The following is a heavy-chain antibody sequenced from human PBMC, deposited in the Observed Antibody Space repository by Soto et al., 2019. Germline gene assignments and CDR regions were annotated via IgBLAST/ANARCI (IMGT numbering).Heavy chain of an antibody. CDR3: ARGYYYGSGRPTPGGIDV. D-gene: IGHD3-10*01. CDR2: SSTYTGNT. CDR1: GYTFTNYD. J-gene: IGHJ6*02. Sequence: QVHLVQSGAEVKKPGASVKVSCKASGYTFTNYDINWVRQAPGQGLEWMGWSSTYTGNTNYAQKLQGRVTMTTDTSTSTAYMELRSLRSDDTAVYYCARGYYYGSGRPTPGGIDVWGQGTTVTVSS. V-gene: IGHV1-18*01.